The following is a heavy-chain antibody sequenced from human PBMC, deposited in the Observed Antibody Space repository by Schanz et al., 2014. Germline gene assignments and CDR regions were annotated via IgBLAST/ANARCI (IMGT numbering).Heavy chain of an antibody. CDR1: GGSISTYY. D-gene: IGHD2-15*01. Sequence: QMQLQGSGPGLVKPSETLSLTCAVSGGSISTYYWSWVRQPPGKGLEWLAYVYYTGSANYNPSLKSRPPIAVDTSKNQFPRGLSSVTAADTAVYYCARLGSPHCRTSNCHYDWFGPWDQGTLVTVSS. V-gene: IGHV4-59*08. CDR3: ARLGSPHCRTSNCHYDWFGP. J-gene: IGHJ5*02. CDR2: VYYTGSA.